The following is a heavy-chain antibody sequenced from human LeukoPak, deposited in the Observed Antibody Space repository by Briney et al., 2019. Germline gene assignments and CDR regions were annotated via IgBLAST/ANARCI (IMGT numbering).Heavy chain of an antibody. CDR3: ARERRQWLVRAEDFQH. CDR2: VNHSGST. J-gene: IGHJ1*01. Sequence: SETLSLTCAVYGGSFSGYYWSWIRQPTGKGLEWIGEVNHSGSTNYNPSLKSRVTISVDTSKNQFSLKLSSVTAADTAVYYCARERRQWLVRAEDFQHWGQGTLVTVSS. CDR1: GGSFSGYY. D-gene: IGHD6-19*01. V-gene: IGHV4-34*01.